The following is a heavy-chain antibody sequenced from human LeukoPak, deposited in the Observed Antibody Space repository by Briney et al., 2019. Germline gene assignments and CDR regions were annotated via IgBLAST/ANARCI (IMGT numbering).Heavy chain of an antibody. Sequence: SETLSLTCGVYGGSLSGHSWSWIRQPPGKGLEWIGEINYSGSTNYNPSLKSRVTISVDTSKNQFSLKLSSVTAADTAVYYCARYVVAASDAFDIWGQGTMVTVSS. V-gene: IGHV4-34*01. D-gene: IGHD2-15*01. J-gene: IGHJ3*02. CDR1: GGSLSGHS. CDR2: INYSGST. CDR3: ARYVVAASDAFDI.